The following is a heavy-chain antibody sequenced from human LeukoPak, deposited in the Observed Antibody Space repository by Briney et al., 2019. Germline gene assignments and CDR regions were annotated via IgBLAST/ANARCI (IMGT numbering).Heavy chain of an antibody. CDR2: IIPIFGTA. D-gene: IGHD6-13*01. J-gene: IGHJ6*03. Sequence: GASVKVSCKASGGTFSSYAISWVRQAPGQGLEWMGGIIPIFGTANYAQKFQGRVTITADESTSTAYMELSSLRSEDTAVYYCARDGFGGYSSSWYGYYYYYYMDVWGKGTTVTVSS. CDR3: ARDGFGGYSSSWYGYYYYYYMDV. V-gene: IGHV1-69*13. CDR1: GGTFSSYA.